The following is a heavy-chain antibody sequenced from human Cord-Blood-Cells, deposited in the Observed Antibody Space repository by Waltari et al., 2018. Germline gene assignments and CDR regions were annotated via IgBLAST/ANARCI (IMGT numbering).Heavy chain of an antibody. D-gene: IGHD2-2*01. CDR2: INPTSGGT. J-gene: IGHJ3*02. CDR3: ARAGQKQLLFAFDI. CDR1: GYTFTGYY. Sequence: QVQLVQSGAEVKKPGASVKVSCKASGYTFTGYYMHWVRPAPGQGLEWMGWINPTSGGTNYAQKFQGRVTMTRDTSISTAYMELSRLRSDDTAVYYCARAGQKQLLFAFDIWGQGTMVTVSS. V-gene: IGHV1-2*02.